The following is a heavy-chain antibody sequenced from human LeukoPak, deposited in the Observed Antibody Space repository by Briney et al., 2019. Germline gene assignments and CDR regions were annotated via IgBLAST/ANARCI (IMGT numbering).Heavy chain of an antibody. J-gene: IGHJ6*02. D-gene: IGHD6-19*01. V-gene: IGHV3-30*18. Sequence: GGSLRLSCAASGFTFSSYGMHWVRQAPGKGLEWVAVISYDGSNKYYADSVKGRFTISRDNSKNTLYLQMNSPRAEDTAVYYCAKDLDSSGWYFYYYYYGMDVWGQGTTVTVSS. CDR3: AKDLDSSGWYFYYYYYGMDV. CDR1: GFTFSSYG. CDR2: ISYDGSNK.